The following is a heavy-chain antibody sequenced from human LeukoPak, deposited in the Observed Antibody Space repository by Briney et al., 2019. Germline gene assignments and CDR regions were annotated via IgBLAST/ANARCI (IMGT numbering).Heavy chain of an antibody. V-gene: IGHV4-59*01. Sequence: SETLSLTCTVSGGSISSYYWSWIRQPPGKGLEWIGYIYYSGSTNYNPSLKSRVTISVDTSKNQSSLKLSSVTAADTAVYYCARGRDCSSTSCYSGYYYYGMDVWGQGTTVTVSS. CDR3: ARGRDCSSTSCYSGYYYYGMDV. CDR2: IYYSGST. J-gene: IGHJ6*02. D-gene: IGHD2-2*02. CDR1: GGSISSYY.